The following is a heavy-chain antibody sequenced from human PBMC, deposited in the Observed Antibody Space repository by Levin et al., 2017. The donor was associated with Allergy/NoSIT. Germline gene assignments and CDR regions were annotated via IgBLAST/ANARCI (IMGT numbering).Heavy chain of an antibody. CDR1: GGSTSSTSYY. CDR2: IYYSGKT. J-gene: IGHJ4*02. V-gene: IGHV4-39*01. D-gene: IGHD5-18*01. Sequence: SETLSLTCNVSGGSTSSTSYYWSWVRQPPGKALEWIGSIYYSGKTYYNPSLESRVTISVDTSKNQFSLKVNSVTAADTAVYSCARQTWIHKGYFDSWGQGTLVTVSP. CDR3: ARQTWIHKGYFDS.